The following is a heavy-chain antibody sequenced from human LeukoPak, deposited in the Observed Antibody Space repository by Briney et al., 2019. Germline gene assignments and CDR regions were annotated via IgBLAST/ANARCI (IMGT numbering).Heavy chain of an antibody. D-gene: IGHD3-22*01. CDR3: ATEDYYDSSGYYFDY. V-gene: IGHV3-7*01. Sequence: GGSLRLSCAASGFTFSSYWMSWVRQAPGKGLEWVANIKQDGSEKYYVDSVKRRFTISRDNAKNSLYLQMNSLRAEDTAVYYCATEDYYDSSGYYFDYWGQGTLVTVSS. CDR1: GFTFSSYW. CDR2: IKQDGSEK. J-gene: IGHJ4*02.